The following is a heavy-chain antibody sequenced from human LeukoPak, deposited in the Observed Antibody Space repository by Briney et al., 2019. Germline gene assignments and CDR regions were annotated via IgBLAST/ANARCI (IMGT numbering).Heavy chain of an antibody. CDR2: IYFSGST. CDR1: DDSIGNYY. CDR3: ARVGGSNFYNYGMDV. Sequence: SETLPLTCTVSDDSIGNYYWSWIRQSPGKGLEWIGYIYFSGSTNYNPSLKRRVTMSVVTSKNQFSLRLTSVTAADTATYYCARVGGSNFYNYGMDVWGQGTTVIVSS. J-gene: IGHJ6*02. V-gene: IGHV4-59*01. D-gene: IGHD4-11*01.